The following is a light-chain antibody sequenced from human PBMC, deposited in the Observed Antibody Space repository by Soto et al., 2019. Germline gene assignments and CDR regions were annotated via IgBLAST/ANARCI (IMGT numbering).Light chain of an antibody. CDR2: GAS. V-gene: IGKV3-15*01. CDR1: QSVGSN. Sequence: EIVMTQSPATLSVSPGERATLSCRASQSVGSNLAWYQQKPGQAPRLLIYGASTRATGIPARFRGSGSGTEFTLTISSLQSEDCAVYYCQQYNNWPPLTFGGGTKVEIK. J-gene: IGKJ4*01. CDR3: QQYNNWPPLT.